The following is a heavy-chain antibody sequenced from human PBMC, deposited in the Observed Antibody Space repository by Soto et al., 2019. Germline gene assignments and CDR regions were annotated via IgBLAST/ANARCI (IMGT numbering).Heavy chain of an antibody. D-gene: IGHD3-16*02. CDR1: GDSVSSNSAA. J-gene: IGHJ4*02. V-gene: IGHV6-1*01. Sequence: PSQTLSLTCAISGDSVSSNSAAWNWIRQSPSRGLEWLGRTYYRSKWYNDYAVSVKSRITINPDTSKNQFSLQLSSVTPEDTAVYYCARDPYDNIWGSYRYHGYGGQGTLVTVSS. CDR2: TYYRSKWYN. CDR3: ARDPYDNIWGSYRYHGY.